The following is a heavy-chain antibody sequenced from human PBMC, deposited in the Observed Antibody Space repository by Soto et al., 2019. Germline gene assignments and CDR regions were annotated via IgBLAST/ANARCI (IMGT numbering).Heavy chain of an antibody. D-gene: IGHD6-13*01. J-gene: IGHJ6*02. CDR3: ARDCGGSSWSRPFYYYYYYGMDV. V-gene: IGHV3-30-3*01. CDR1: GFTFSSYA. Sequence: PGGSLRLSCAASGFTFSSYAMHWVRQAPGKGLEWVAVISYDGSNKYYADSVKGRFTISRDNSKNTLYLQMNSLRAEDPAVYYCARDCGGSSWSRPFYYYYYYGMDVWGQGTTVTVSS. CDR2: ISYDGSNK.